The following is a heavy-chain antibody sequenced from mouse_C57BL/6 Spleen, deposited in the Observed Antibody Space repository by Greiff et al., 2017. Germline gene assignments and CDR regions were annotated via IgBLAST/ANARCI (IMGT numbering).Heavy chain of an antibody. CDR2: IYPGDGDT. CDR1: GYAFSSYW. Sequence: VQLQQSGAELVKPGASVKISCKASGYAFSSYWMNWVKQRPGKGLEWIGQIYPGDGDTNYNGKFKGKATLTADKSSSTAYMQLSSLTSEDSAVYFCARGVLRLGDFDYWGQGTTLTVSS. D-gene: IGHD3-2*02. J-gene: IGHJ2*01. CDR3: ARGVLRLGDFDY. V-gene: IGHV1-80*01.